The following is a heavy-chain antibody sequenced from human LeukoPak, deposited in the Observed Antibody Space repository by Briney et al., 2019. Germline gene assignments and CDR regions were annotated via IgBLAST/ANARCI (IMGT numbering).Heavy chain of an antibody. V-gene: IGHV1-2*02. CDR2: INPDSGGT. Sequence: GASVKVTFTASGYTFTGYYMHWVRQAPGQGLEWMGWINPDSGGTNYAQKFQGRVTMTRDTSISTAYMELSRLRSDDTAVYYCARAGYNSSWDDLDCWGQGDRVTVSS. J-gene: IGHJ4*03. CDR3: ARAGYNSSWDDLDC. CDR1: GYTFTGYY. D-gene: IGHD6-13*01.